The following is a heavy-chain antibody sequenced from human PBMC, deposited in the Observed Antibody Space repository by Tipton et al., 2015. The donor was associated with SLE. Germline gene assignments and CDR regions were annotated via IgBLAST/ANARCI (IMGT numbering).Heavy chain of an antibody. CDR3: ARGVKYCSSTSCYQGDFWYFDL. Sequence: TLSLTCTVSGGSISSGSYYWSWIRQPAGKGLEWIGRIYTSGSTNYNPSLKSRVTISVDTSKNQFSLKLSSVTAADTAVYYCARGVKYCSSTSCYQGDFWYFDLWGRGTLVTVSS. D-gene: IGHD2-2*01. J-gene: IGHJ2*01. CDR1: GGSISSGSYY. CDR2: IYTSGST. V-gene: IGHV4-61*02.